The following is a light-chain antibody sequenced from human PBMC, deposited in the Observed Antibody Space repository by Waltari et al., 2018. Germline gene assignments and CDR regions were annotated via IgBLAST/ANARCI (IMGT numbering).Light chain of an antibody. V-gene: IGKV3-11*01. CDR2: DAS. Sequence: EIVLTQSPATLSLSPGERATLSCRASQSIGTSLAWYQQKPGQAPRLLIYDASNRATGIPARCSGSGSGTDFTLTISSLEPEDFAVDYCQQRSNWPPLTFGGGTKVEIK. J-gene: IGKJ4*01. CDR1: QSIGTS. CDR3: QQRSNWPPLT.